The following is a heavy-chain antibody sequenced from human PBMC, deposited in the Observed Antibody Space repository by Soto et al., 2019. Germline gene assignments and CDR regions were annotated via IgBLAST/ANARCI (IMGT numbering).Heavy chain of an antibody. V-gene: IGHV4-39*01. Sequence: PSETLSLTCTVSGGSISSSSYYWGWIRQPPGKGLEWIGSIYYSGSTYYNPSLKSRVTISVDTSKNQFSLKLSSVTAADTAVYYCARHHDYGGLGFDYWGQGTLVTVSS. J-gene: IGHJ4*02. CDR2: IYYSGST. CDR1: GGSISSSSYY. CDR3: ARHHDYGGLGFDY. D-gene: IGHD4-17*01.